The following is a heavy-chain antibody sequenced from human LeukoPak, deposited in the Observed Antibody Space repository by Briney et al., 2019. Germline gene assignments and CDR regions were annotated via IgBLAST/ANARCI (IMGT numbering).Heavy chain of an antibody. V-gene: IGHV3-7*01. CDR1: GFTFSSYE. J-gene: IGHJ4*02. CDR3: ARGSGYYYGGVY. Sequence: GGSLRLSCAASGFTFSSYEMNWVRQAPGKGLEWVANIKQDGSEKYYVDSVKGRFTISRDNAKNSLYLQMNSLRAEDTAVYYCARGSGYYYGGVYWGQGTLVTVSS. CDR2: IKQDGSEK. D-gene: IGHD3-22*01.